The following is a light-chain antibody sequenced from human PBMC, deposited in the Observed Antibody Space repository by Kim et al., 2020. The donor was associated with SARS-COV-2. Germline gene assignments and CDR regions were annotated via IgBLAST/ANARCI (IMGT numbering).Light chain of an antibody. Sequence: SSELTQDPAVSVALGQTVRITCQGDSLRSYYASWYQQKPVQAPVLVIYGKNNRPSGIPDRFSGSSSGNTASLTITGAQAEDEADYYCNSRDSSGNHVVFGGGTKVTVL. CDR3: NSRDSSGNHVV. V-gene: IGLV3-19*01. CDR2: GKN. CDR1: SLRSYY. J-gene: IGLJ2*01.